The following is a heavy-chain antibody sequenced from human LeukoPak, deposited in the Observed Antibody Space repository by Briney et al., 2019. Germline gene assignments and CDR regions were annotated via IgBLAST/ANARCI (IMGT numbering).Heavy chain of an antibody. Sequence: PSETLSLTCTVSGGSISSSSYYWSWIRQPPGKGLEWIGYIYYSGSTYYNPSLKSRVTISVDTSKNQFSLKLSSVTAADTAVYYCARVTPLGGIVRGVIDYWGQGTLVTVSS. CDR2: IYYSGST. CDR1: GGSISSSSYY. CDR3: ARVTPLGGIVRGVIDY. J-gene: IGHJ4*02. D-gene: IGHD3-10*01. V-gene: IGHV4-30-4*01.